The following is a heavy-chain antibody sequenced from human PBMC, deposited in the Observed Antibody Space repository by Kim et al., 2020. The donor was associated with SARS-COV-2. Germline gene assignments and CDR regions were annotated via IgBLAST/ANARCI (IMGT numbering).Heavy chain of an antibody. CDR1: GLTFSKDF. D-gene: IGHD6-13*01. Sequence: GGSLRLSCTASGLTFSKDFMHWVRQAPGKGLEWVAFISHDGNAKSYADSVKGRFTISRDNSKNTLYVEMNSLRTDDTAVYYCVREGFIASAPKQFFEYWGQDALVTVST. CDR2: ISHDGNAK. J-gene: IGHJ4*02. V-gene: IGHV3-30*03. CDR3: VREGFIASAPKQFFEY.